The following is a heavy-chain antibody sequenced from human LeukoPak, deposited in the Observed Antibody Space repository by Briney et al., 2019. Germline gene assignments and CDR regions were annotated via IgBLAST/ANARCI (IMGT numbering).Heavy chain of an antibody. V-gene: IGHV3-21*04. D-gene: IGHD4-23*01. CDR2: ISSSSSYI. J-gene: IGHJ4*02. Sequence: GGSLRLSCAASGFTFSSYSMNWIRQAPGKGLEWVSSISSSSSYIYYADSVKGRFTISRDNSKNTLYLQMNSLRAEDTAMHYCAKATPVTSFDYWGQGTLVTVSS. CDR3: AKATPVTSFDY. CDR1: GFTFSSYS.